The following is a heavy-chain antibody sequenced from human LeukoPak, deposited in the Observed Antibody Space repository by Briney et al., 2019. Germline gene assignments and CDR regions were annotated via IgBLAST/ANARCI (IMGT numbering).Heavy chain of an antibody. J-gene: IGHJ6*03. CDR3: VRGNVKHYHSVADEYYYYMDV. Sequence: PSETLSLTCAVYGDSFSGFYWTWVRQAPGKGLEWIGEISYSGTPRYNPSLNSRITVTLDTSKKPISLNLSPVTAADTAVYYCVRGNVKHYHSVADEYYYYMDVWGKGTAVIVSS. V-gene: IGHV4-34*01. CDR2: ISYSGTP. CDR1: GDSFSGFY. D-gene: IGHD6-19*01.